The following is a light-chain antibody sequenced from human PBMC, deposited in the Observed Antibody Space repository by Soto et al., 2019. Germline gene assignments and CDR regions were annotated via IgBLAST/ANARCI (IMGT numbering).Light chain of an antibody. V-gene: IGLV2-14*01. Sequence: QSVLTQPASVSGSPGQSITISCTGTSSDVGGYNYVSWYQQHPGKAPKLIIYDVSNRPSGVSNRFSGSKSANAASLTISELQAEDEADYYRSSYTTTSTYVFGTGTKVTVL. J-gene: IGLJ1*01. CDR3: SSYTTTSTYV. CDR2: DVS. CDR1: SSDVGGYNY.